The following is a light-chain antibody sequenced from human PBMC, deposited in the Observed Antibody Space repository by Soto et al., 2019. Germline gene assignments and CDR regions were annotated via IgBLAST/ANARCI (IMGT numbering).Light chain of an antibody. V-gene: IGKV1-17*01. CDR2: AAS. CDR1: HFITND. Sequence: SQMTHAPSSLSASLGDIVTITFRESHFITNDLGWYQQKPGKAPKRLIYAASSLQSGVPSRFTGSGSGTEFTLTISSLQPEDFATYYCLPHNSYPRTFGQGTKVHIK. CDR3: LPHNSYPRT. J-gene: IGKJ1*01.